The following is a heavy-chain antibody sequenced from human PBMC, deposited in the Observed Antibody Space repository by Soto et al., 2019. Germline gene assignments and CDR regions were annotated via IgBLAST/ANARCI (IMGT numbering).Heavy chain of an antibody. Sequence: LXLXCAAYRFPFSSXGMNWVSQAPGNGLEWVSCISSSGSTIYYADSVKGRFTISRDKAKNSLYLQMNSLRAEDTAVYYCARLPPAELWFGDNGFDYWGQGTLVTVSS. CDR1: RFPFSSXG. CDR2: ISSSGSTI. D-gene: IGHD3-10*01. V-gene: IGHV3-48*03. CDR3: ARLPPAELWFGDNGFDY. J-gene: IGHJ4*02.